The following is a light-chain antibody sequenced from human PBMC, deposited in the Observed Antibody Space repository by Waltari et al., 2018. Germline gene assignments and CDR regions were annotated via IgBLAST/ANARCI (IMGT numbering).Light chain of an antibody. V-gene: IGKV1-5*03. CDR1: QTLTGW. CDR3: SGLI. CDR2: KTS. J-gene: IGKJ4*01. Sequence: QLTQSPSSLSAFVGDSVTITCRSSQTLTGWLAWFQQRPGKAPKLPIYKTSVLETGVPSRFSGSGSGTEFTLTIYNFQPDDVGTYYCSGLIFGGGTQVDIK.